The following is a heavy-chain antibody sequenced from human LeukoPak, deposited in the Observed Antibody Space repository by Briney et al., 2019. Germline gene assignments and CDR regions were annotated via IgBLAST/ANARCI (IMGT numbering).Heavy chain of an antibody. CDR2: IRSGGNPK. V-gene: IGHV3-48*03. Sequence: PGGSLRLSCAASGFTFTNYEMNWVRQAPGKGLEWVSYIRSGGNPKYYADSVKGRVTISRDDAKNSLYLQLNSLRAEDTAVYYCARGTAAVGVENDDYWGQGTLVTVSS. J-gene: IGHJ4*02. CDR1: GFTFTNYE. D-gene: IGHD6-13*01. CDR3: ARGTAAVGVENDDY.